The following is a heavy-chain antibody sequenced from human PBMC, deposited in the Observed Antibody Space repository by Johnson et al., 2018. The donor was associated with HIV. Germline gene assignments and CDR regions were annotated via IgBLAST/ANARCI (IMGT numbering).Heavy chain of an antibody. CDR2: ISYDGSNK. J-gene: IGHJ3*02. CDR3: AKEPLVRGVNAFDI. D-gene: IGHD3-10*01. Sequence: VQLVESGGGVVQPGRSLRLSCAASGFTFSSYAMHWVRQAPGKGLEWVAVISYDGSNKYYADSVKGRFTISRDNSKNTLFLQMNSLRAEDTAVYYCAKEPLVRGVNAFDIWGQGTMVTVSS. CDR1: GFTFSSYA. V-gene: IGHV3-30*04.